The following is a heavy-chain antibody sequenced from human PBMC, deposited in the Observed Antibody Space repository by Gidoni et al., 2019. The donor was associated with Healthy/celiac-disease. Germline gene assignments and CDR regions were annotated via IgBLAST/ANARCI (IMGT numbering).Heavy chain of an antibody. CDR1: GGTFSSYA. V-gene: IGHV1-69*01. CDR2: IIPIFGTA. CDR3: ATSRPGSSWLYYYYGMDV. Sequence: QVQLVQSGAEVKKPGSSVKVSCKASGGTFSSYAISWVRQAPGQGLEWMGGIIPIFGTANYAQKFQGRVTITADESTSTAYMELSSLRSEDTAVYYCATSRPGSSWLYYYYGMDVWGQGTTVTVSS. J-gene: IGHJ6*02. D-gene: IGHD6-13*01.